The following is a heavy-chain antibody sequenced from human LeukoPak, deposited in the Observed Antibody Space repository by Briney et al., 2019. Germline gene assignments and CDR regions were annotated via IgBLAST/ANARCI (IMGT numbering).Heavy chain of an antibody. Sequence: SETLSLTCAVSGGSISSSNWWSWVRQPPGKGLEWIGEIYHSGSTNYNPSLKSRVTISVDKSKNQFSLKLTSVTAADTAVYYCAREGFITISGFFDYWGQGTLVTVSP. CDR1: GGSISSSNW. D-gene: IGHD3-3*01. CDR3: AREGFITISGFFDY. J-gene: IGHJ4*02. V-gene: IGHV4-4*02. CDR2: IYHSGST.